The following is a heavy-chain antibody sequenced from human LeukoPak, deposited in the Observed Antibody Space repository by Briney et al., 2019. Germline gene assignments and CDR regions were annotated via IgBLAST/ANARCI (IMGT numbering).Heavy chain of an antibody. J-gene: IGHJ3*02. CDR2: IKQDGSEK. CDR3: ARDIPPQYSGYDDAFDI. D-gene: IGHD5-12*01. Sequence: GGSLRLSCAASGFTFSSHWMSWVRQAPGKGLEWVANIKQDGSEKYYVDSVKGRFTISRDNAKNSLYLQMNSLRAEDTAVYYCARDIPPQYSGYDDAFDIWGQGTMVTVSS. CDR1: GFTFSSHW. V-gene: IGHV3-7*03.